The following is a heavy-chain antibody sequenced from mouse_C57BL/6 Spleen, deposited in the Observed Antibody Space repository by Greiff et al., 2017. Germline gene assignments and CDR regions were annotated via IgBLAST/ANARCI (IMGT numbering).Heavy chain of an antibody. CDR2: IDPSDSET. Sequence: VQLQQSGAELVRPGSSVKLSCKASGYTFTSYWMHWVKQRPIQGLEWIGNIDPSDSETHYNQKFKDKATLTVDKSSSTAYMQLSSLTSEDSAVYYCARNYYGSSQFAYWGQGTLVTVSA. J-gene: IGHJ3*01. CDR3: ARNYYGSSQFAY. CDR1: GYTFTSYW. V-gene: IGHV1-52*01. D-gene: IGHD1-1*01.